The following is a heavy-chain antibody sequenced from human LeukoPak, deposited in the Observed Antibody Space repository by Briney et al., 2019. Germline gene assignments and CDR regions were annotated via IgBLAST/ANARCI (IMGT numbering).Heavy chain of an antibody. Sequence: GGSLRLSCAASGFTFSSYAMHWVRQAPGKGLEYVSAISSNGGSTYYANSVKGRFTISRDNSKNTLYLQMGSLRAEDMAVYYCARDSRGLYDAFDIWGQGTMVTVSS. J-gene: IGHJ3*02. CDR1: GFTFSSYA. CDR3: ARDSRGLYDAFDI. V-gene: IGHV3-64*01. CDR2: ISSNGGST.